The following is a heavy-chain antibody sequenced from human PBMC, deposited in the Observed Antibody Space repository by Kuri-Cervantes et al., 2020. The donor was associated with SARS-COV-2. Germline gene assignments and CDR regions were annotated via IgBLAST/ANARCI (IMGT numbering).Heavy chain of an antibody. J-gene: IGHJ4*02. Sequence: ASVKVSCKASGGTFSSAIISWVRQAPGQELEWMGIINPSGGNTSYAQKFQGRVTMTRDTSTSTVYMELSSLRSEDTAVYYCARSLYDSSGYYPDYWGQGTLVTVSS. CDR3: ARSLYDSSGYYPDY. D-gene: IGHD3-22*01. CDR1: GGTFSSAI. V-gene: IGHV1-46*01. CDR2: INPSGGNT.